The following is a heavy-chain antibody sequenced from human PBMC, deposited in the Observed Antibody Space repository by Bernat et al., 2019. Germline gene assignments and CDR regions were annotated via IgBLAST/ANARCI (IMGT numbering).Heavy chain of an antibody. CDR3: ARVGSGWQEAFDY. V-gene: IGHV3-21*01. J-gene: IGHJ4*02. CDR1: GFTFSSYS. Sequence: EVQLVESGGGLVKPGGSLRLSCAASGFTFSSYSMNWVRQAPGKGLEWVSSISSSSSYIYYADSVKGRSTISRDNAKNSLYLQMNSLRAEDTAVYYCARVGSGWQEAFDYWGQGTLVTVSS. CDR2: ISSSSSYI. D-gene: IGHD6-19*01.